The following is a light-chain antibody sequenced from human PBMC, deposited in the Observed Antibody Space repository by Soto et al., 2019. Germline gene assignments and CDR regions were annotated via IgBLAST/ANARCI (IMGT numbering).Light chain of an antibody. V-gene: IGKV1-8*01. CDR2: AAS. J-gene: IGKJ2*01. Sequence: AIRMTQSPSSFSSSTGDRVTLTCRASQGISSNLAWYQQKPGKAPTLLIYAASTLQSGVPSRFSGSGSGTDFTLTISCLQSEDFATYYCQQYYSYPYTFGQGTKLEIK. CDR1: QGISSN. CDR3: QQYYSYPYT.